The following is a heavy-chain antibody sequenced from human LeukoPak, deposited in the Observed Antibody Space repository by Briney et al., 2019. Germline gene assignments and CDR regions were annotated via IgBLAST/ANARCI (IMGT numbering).Heavy chain of an antibody. CDR2: IYSGGST. V-gene: IGHV3-66*01. CDR3: ATGVPGAYRIIY. D-gene: IGHD2-21*01. J-gene: IGHJ4*02. CDR1: GFTVSNNY. Sequence: RGSLRLSCAASGFTVSNNYMSWVRQAPGKGLEWVSVIYSGGSTYYADSVKGRFTISRDNSKNTLYLQMNSLRAEDTAVYYCATGVPGAYRIIYWGQGTLVTVSS.